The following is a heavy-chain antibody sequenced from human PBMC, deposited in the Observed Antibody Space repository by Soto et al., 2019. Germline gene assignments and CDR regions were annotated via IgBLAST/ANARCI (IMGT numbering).Heavy chain of an antibody. CDR3: ARVGRDGYKPWWAVGAFDI. V-gene: IGHV1-69*06. CDR2: IIPIFGTA. D-gene: IGHD2-8*02. CDR1: GGTVSSYA. Sequence: SVKVSCKASGGTVSSYAISWVRQAPGQGLEWMGGIIPIFGTANYAQKFQGRVTITADKSTSTAYMELSSLRSEDTAVYYCARVGRDGYKPWWAVGAFDIWGKGTMVTVSS. J-gene: IGHJ3*02.